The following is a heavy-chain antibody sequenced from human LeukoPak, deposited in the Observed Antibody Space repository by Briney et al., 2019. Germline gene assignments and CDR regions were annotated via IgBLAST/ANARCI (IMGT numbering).Heavy chain of an antibody. CDR2: ISYDGSNK. V-gene: IGHV3-30-3*01. CDR1: GFTFSSYA. J-gene: IGHJ6*02. D-gene: IGHD4-17*01. Sequence: PGRSLRLSCAASGFTFSSYAMHWVRQAPGKGLEWVAVISYDGSNKYYADSVKGRFTISRDNSKNTLYLQMNSLRAEDTAVYYCAKAYGAGVTNYGMDVWGQGTTVTVSS. CDR3: AKAYGAGVTNYGMDV.